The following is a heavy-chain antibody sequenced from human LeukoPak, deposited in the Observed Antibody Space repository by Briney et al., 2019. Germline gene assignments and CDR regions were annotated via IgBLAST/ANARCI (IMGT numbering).Heavy chain of an antibody. V-gene: IGHV3-21*01. CDR2: ISSSSSYI. J-gene: IGHJ4*02. Sequence: GGSLRLSCAASGFNFCSYSMNWVRQAPGKGLEWVSSISSSSSYIYYADSVKGRFTISRDNAKNSLYLQMNSLRAEDTAVYYCARARLFGVVIGSPVDYWGQGTLVTVSS. CDR3: ARARLFGVVIGSPVDY. CDR1: GFNFCSYS. D-gene: IGHD3-3*01.